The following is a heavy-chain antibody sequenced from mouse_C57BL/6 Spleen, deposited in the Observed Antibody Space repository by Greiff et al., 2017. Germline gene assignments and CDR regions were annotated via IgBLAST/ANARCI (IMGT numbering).Heavy chain of an antibody. J-gene: IGHJ4*01. Sequence: EVQGVESGGDLVEPGGSLKLSCAASGFTFSSYGMSWVRQTPDKRLEWVATISSGGSYTYYPDSVKGRFTISRDNAKNTLYLQMSSLKSEDTAMYYCARHENGYAMDYWGQGTSVTVSS. CDR3: ARHENGYAMDY. CDR1: GFTFSSYG. V-gene: IGHV5-6*01. CDR2: ISSGGSYT.